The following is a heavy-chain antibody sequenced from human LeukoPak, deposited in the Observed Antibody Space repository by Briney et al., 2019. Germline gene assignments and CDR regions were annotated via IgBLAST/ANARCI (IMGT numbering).Heavy chain of an antibody. CDR1: GGSFSGYY. J-gene: IGHJ4*02. CDR3: ASYYYDSSGKTFDY. CDR2: INHSGST. V-gene: IGHV4-34*01. Sequence: SETLSLTCAVYGGSFSGYYWSWIRQPPGKGLEWIGEINHSGSTNYNPSLKSRVTISVDTSKNQFSLKLSSVTAADTAVYYCASYYYDSSGKTFDYWGQGTLVTVSS. D-gene: IGHD3-22*01.